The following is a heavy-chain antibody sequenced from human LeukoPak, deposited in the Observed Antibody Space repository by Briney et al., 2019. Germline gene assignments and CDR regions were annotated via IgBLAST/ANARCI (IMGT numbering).Heavy chain of an antibody. Sequence: SETLSLTCTVSVGSTTKYYWSCVWQPPRRGLESSGYIYYSGSTNYKPSLKSRVTISLHTSKNQFSLKLNSVTAADTAVYYCARGVPYGPSYEFFDYWGQGTLVTVSS. J-gene: IGHJ4*02. CDR3: ARGVPYGPSYEFFDY. CDR2: IYYSGST. D-gene: IGHD3-10*01. CDR1: VGSTTKYY. V-gene: IGHV4-59*01.